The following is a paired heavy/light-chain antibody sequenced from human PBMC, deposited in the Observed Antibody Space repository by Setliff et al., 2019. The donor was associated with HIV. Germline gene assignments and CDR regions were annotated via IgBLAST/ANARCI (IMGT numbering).Heavy chain of an antibody. CDR1: GGSISSGSYY. J-gene: IGHJ6*03. CDR2: IYTSGST. D-gene: IGHD2-2*01. CDR3: ARAGYCSSTSCLAMAPSYYYYMDV. Sequence: QVQLQESGPGLVKPSQTLSLTCTVSGGSISSGSYYWSWIRQPAGKGLEWIGYIYTSGSTNYNPSLKSRVTISVDTSKNQFSLKLSSVTAADTAVYYCARAGYCSSTSCLAMAPSYYYYMDVWGKGTTVTVSS. V-gene: IGHV4-61*09.
Light chain of an antibody. CDR1: QGISSY. Sequence: VIWMTQSPSLLSASTGDRVTISCRMSQGISSYLAWYQQKPGKAPELLIYAASTLQSGVPSRFSGSGSGTDFTLTISCLQSEDFATYYCQQYYSFPITFGGGTKVEIK. J-gene: IGKJ4*01. V-gene: IGKV1D-8*01. CDR2: AAS. CDR3: QQYYSFPIT.